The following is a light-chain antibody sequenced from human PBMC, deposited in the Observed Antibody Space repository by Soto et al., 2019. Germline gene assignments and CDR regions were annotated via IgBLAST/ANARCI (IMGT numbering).Light chain of an antibody. Sequence: EIVMTQSPATLSVSPGERATLSCRARQRVSSNLAWDQQKPGQAPRLLIYGASTRATGIPARFSGSGSGTEFTLTISSLQSEDLAVYYYQPYNHWTPYTFGQGNKLEIK. CDR3: QPYNHWTPYT. V-gene: IGKV3-15*01. CDR2: GAS. CDR1: QRVSSN. J-gene: IGKJ2*01.